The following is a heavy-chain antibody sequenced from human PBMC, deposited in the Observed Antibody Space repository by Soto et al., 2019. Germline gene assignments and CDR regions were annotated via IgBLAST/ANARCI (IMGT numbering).Heavy chain of an antibody. V-gene: IGHV3-74*01. CDR3: GRGGLRAYWFDP. Sequence: EVQLVESGGGLVQPGGSLRLSCAASEFTFSNYWMHWVRQAPGKGLVWVSRINSDASSTNYADSVKGRFTISRDNAKNTLYRQMKSLRAEDTAVYYCGRGGLRAYWFDPWGQGTLVTVSS. D-gene: IGHD5-12*01. CDR1: EFTFSNYW. CDR2: INSDASST. J-gene: IGHJ5*02.